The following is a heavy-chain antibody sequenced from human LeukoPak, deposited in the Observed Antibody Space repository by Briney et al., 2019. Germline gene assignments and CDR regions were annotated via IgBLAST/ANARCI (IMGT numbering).Heavy chain of an antibody. CDR2: IVLGSGNT. V-gene: IGHV1-58*02. CDR1: GFTFTSSA. Sequence: SVKVSCKASGFTFTSSAMQWVRQARGQRLEWIGWIVLGSGNTNYAQKFRDRASITRDMSITTAYMELSSLRSEDTAVYYCATDSYYYDSSGSSGPLFPTHWGQGTLVTVSS. J-gene: IGHJ1*01. D-gene: IGHD3-22*01. CDR3: ATDSYYYDSSGSSGPLFPTH.